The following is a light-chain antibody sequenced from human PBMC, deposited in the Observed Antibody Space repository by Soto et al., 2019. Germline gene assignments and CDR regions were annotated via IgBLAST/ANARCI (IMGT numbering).Light chain of an antibody. Sequence: EIVLTQSPATLSLSPGERATLSCRASQSVSNYLGWYQQKPGQAPRLLIYDASTMDTGIPARFSGSGSGIDFTLTISSLEPEDFAIYYCQQCSTWPLTFGQGTKVEIK. V-gene: IGKV3-11*01. CDR2: DAS. CDR3: QQCSTWPLT. J-gene: IGKJ5*01. CDR1: QSVSNY.